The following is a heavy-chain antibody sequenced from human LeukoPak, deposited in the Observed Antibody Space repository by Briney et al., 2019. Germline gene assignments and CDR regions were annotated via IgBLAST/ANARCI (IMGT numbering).Heavy chain of an antibody. CDR1: GFTISSYA. CDR3: ARDGGYYDILTGYSDALDI. Sequence: GGSLRLSCAASGFTISSYAMHWVRQAPGKGLEWVAVISYDGSNKYYADSVKGRFTISRDNSKNTLYLQMNSLRAEDTAVYYCARDGGYYDILTGYSDALDIWGQGTMVTVSS. J-gene: IGHJ3*02. D-gene: IGHD3-9*01. CDR2: ISYDGSNK. V-gene: IGHV3-30-3*01.